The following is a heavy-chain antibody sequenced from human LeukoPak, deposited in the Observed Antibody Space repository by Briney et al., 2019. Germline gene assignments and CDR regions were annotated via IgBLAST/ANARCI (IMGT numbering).Heavy chain of an antibody. D-gene: IGHD3-22*01. J-gene: IGHJ4*02. CDR1: GGSISSSSYY. CDR2: IYYSGST. V-gene: IGHV4-39*01. Sequence: PSETLSLTCTVSGGSISSSSYYWGWIPQPPGKGLEWIGSIYYSGSTYYNPSLKSRVTISVDTSKNQFSLKLSSVTAADTAVYYCARHGLGYYPYYFDYWGQGTLVTVSS. CDR3: ARHGLGYYPYYFDY.